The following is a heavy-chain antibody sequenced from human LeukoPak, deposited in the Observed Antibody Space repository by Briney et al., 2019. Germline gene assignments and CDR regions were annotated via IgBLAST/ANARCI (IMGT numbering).Heavy chain of an antibody. CDR1: GYTFTGYY. J-gene: IGHJ6*02. CDR2: INPNSGGT. V-gene: IGHV1-2*06. CDR3: ARDSPYYYGMDV. Sequence: VASVTVSCKASGYTFTGYYMHWVRQAPGQGLEWMGRINPNSGGTNYAQKFQGRVTMTRDTSISTAYMELSRLRSDDTAVYYCARDSPYYYGMDVWGQGTTVTVSS.